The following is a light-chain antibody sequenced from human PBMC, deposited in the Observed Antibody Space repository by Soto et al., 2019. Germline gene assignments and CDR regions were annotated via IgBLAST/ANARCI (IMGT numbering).Light chain of an antibody. J-gene: IGKJ3*01. CDR3: QQYTTSPFT. Sequence: IVLTQSPGTLSLSPGERATLYCRASQSVGSNYLAWYQQKPGQAPRVLIYGASSRATGIPDRFSGSRSGADFTLTISRLEPEDFAVYYCQQYTTSPFTFGPGTKVDIK. CDR1: QSVGSNY. V-gene: IGKV3-20*01. CDR2: GAS.